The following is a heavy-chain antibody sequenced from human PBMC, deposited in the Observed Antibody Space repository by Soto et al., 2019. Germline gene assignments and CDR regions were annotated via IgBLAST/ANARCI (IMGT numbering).Heavy chain of an antibody. Sequence: SETLSLTCTVSGVSISSTNYYWGWIRQPPGKGLEWIGTIYYTGKTYYNSSLESRVTMSTDTSKKQFSLRLNSMTAADTAVYYCARSYSTGSIPNWFDPWGRGTLVTVPQ. D-gene: IGHD6-25*01. CDR2: IYYTGKT. J-gene: IGHJ5*02. CDR3: ARSYSTGSIPNWFDP. CDR1: GVSISSTNYY. V-gene: IGHV4-39*01.